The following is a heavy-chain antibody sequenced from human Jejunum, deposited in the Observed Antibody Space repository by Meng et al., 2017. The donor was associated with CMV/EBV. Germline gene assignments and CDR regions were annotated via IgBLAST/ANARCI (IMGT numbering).Heavy chain of an antibody. CDR3: ARNWYYYDTRPQLGY. CDR1: GFTFSNYA. Sequence: QVQLVESGGGVVQPGKLLRPSFSASGFTFSNYAMHRVRQAPGKGLEWVEVISYDGSNRYYADSVKGRFTISRDNSKNTLYLQMNSLRAEDTAVYYCARNWYYYDTRPQLGYWGQGTLVTVAS. J-gene: IGHJ4*02. D-gene: IGHD3-22*01. CDR2: ISYDGSNR. V-gene: IGHV3-30-3*01.